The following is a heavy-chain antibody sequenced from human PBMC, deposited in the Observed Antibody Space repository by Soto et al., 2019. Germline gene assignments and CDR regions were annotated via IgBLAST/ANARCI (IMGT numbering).Heavy chain of an antibody. J-gene: IGHJ4*02. D-gene: IGHD6-19*01. CDR2: IYYSGST. CDR3: ARDVGVAGHFDY. Sequence: TLSLTCTVSGGSISSGGYYWSWIRQHPGKGLEWIGYIYYSGSTYYNPSLKSRVTISVDTSKNQFSLKLSSVTAADTAVYYCARDVGVAGHFDYWGQGTLVTVSS. CDR1: GGSISSGGYY. V-gene: IGHV4-31*03.